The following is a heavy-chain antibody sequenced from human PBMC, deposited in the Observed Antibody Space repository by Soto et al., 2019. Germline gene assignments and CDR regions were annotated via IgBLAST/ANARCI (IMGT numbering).Heavy chain of an antibody. J-gene: IGHJ4*02. D-gene: IGHD4-4*01. CDR2: IYPSDSDT. CDR3: ARIWEMATVAAFDY. Sequence: PGESLKISCKGSGYSFSTFWIGWVRQRPGKGLEWMGIIYPSDSDTTYGPSFQGQVTISADKSISTAYLQWSSLKASDTAMYYCARIWEMATVAAFDYWGQGTLVTVSS. V-gene: IGHV5-51*01. CDR1: GYSFSTFW.